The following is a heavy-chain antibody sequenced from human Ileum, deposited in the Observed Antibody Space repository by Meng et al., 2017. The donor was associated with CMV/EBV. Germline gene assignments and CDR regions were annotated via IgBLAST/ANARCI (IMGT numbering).Heavy chain of an antibody. D-gene: IGHD3-16*01. V-gene: IGHV3-49*04. CDR2: IRNKVYGGAS. Sequence: GGSLRLSCTVSGCMFGEYAMSWVRQAPGKGLEWIGFIRNKVYGGASEYGTSVKGRFPISRDDSKNIAYRQMNSLKTEDTAVDFCSRDRGGGHGMDVWGQGTTVTVSS. CDR1: GCMFGEYA. J-gene: IGHJ6*02. CDR3: SRDRGGGHGMDV.